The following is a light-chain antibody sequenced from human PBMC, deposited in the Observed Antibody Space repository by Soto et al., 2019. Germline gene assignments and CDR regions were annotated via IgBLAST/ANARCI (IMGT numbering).Light chain of an antibody. V-gene: IGKV3-20*01. CDR3: QQYGNSPQT. Sequence: EVVLTQSPGTLSLSPGERATLSCRASQSISQSLAWYQQKPGQAPRLLIYGASSRATGIPNRFSGSGSGTDFTLTISRLEPEDFAVYYCQQYGNSPQTFGQGTKV. CDR1: QSISQS. J-gene: IGKJ1*01. CDR2: GAS.